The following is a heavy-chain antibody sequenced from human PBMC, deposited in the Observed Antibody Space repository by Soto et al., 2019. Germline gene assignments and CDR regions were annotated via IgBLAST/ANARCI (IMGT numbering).Heavy chain of an antibody. J-gene: IGHJ4*02. CDR3: ARGVRPVGLAYYDFWSGYTRYYFDY. Sequence: SETLSLTCTVSGGSISSYYWSWIRQPPGKGLEWIGYIYYSGSTNYNPSLKSRVTISVDTSKNQFSLKLSSVTAADTAVYYCARGVRPVGLAYYDFWSGYTRYYFDYWGQGTLVTVSS. CDR2: IYYSGST. D-gene: IGHD3-3*01. CDR1: GGSISSYY. V-gene: IGHV4-59*01.